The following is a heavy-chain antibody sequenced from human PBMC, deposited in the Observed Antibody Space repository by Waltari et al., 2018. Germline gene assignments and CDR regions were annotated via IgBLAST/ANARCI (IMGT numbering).Heavy chain of an antibody. V-gene: IGHV1-2*02. D-gene: IGHD2-2*01. CDR1: GYTFTGHY. CDR2: LHPNSGGT. J-gene: IGHJ5*02. Sequence: QVQLVQSGAEVKKPGASVKVSCKASGYTFTGHYMHWVRQAPGQGLEWMGWLHPNSGGTNYAQKFQGRVTMTRDTSISTAYMELSRLRSDDTAVYYCASNPTHNTVVPAAIFWFDPWGQGTLVTVSS. CDR3: ASNPTHNTVVPAAIFWFDP.